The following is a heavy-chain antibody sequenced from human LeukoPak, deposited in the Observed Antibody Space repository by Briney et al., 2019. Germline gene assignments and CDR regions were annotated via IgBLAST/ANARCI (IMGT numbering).Heavy chain of an antibody. CDR2: ISYDGSNE. CDR1: GFTFSSYV. D-gene: IGHD1-26*01. J-gene: IGHJ4*02. CDR3: AKDRDSGSYLSSPFDY. V-gene: IGHV3-30*04. Sequence: GGSLRLSCAASGFTFSSYVMHWVRQAPGKGLEGVAIISYDGSNEYYADSVKGRFTISRDNSKNTLYLQMNSLRAEDTAVYYCAKDRDSGSYLSSPFDYWGQGTLVTVSS.